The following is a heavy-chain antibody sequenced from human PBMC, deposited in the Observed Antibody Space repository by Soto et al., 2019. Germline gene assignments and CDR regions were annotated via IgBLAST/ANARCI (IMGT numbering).Heavy chain of an antibody. J-gene: IGHJ5*02. Sequence: GGSLRLSCAASGFPFSSYAMHWVRQAPGKRLEWMGWINAGNGNTKYSQKFQGRFTITRDTSASTAYMELSSLRSEDTAVYYCARTTITMVRGVMVRWFDPWGQGTLVTVSS. V-gene: IGHV1-3*01. D-gene: IGHD3-10*01. CDR1: GFPFSSYA. CDR2: INAGNGNT. CDR3: ARTTITMVRGVMVRWFDP.